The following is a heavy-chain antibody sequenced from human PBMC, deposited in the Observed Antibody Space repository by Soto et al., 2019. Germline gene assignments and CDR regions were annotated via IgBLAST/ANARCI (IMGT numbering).Heavy chain of an antibody. Sequence: GGSLRLSCAVSGFTFGSYAMSWVRQAPGKGLEWVSAISGSGGSTYYADSVKGRFTISRDTSKNTLYLQMNRLRAEDTAVYYCAKDLRDSSGYYYYIDYWGQGTLVTVSS. CDR1: GFTFGSYA. CDR3: AKDLRDSSGYYYYIDY. CDR2: ISGSGGST. D-gene: IGHD3-22*01. J-gene: IGHJ4*02. V-gene: IGHV3-23*01.